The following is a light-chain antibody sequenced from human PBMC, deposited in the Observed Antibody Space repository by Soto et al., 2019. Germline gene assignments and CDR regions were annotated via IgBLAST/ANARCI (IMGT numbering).Light chain of an antibody. J-gene: IGLJ1*01. V-gene: IGLV2-14*01. CDR2: DVS. Sequence: SVLTQPASLSGAPGQSITISFTGTSSDVGDYNYVSWYQQHPGKAPKVMIYDVSNRPSGVSNRFSGSKSGNTASLTISGLQAEDEADYYCSSYTSSSTLVFGTGTKVTVL. CDR1: SSDVGDYNY. CDR3: SSYTSSSTLV.